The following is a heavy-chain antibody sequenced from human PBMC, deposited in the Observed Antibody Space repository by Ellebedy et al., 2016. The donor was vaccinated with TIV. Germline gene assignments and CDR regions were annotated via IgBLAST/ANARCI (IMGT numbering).Heavy chain of an antibody. D-gene: IGHD1-1*01. V-gene: IGHV4-34*03. CDR3: TTTEFGMDAFEF. CDR1: GGSFRAYH. J-gene: IGHJ3*01. CDR2: INHGGIT. Sequence: GSLRLSCAVYGGSFRAYHCNWIRQSPGKGLEWIGEINHGGITNYNPSLKSRVTLSVDTSKNQLSLQLTSVTAADTAVYYCTTTEFGMDAFEFWGQGTMVTVSS.